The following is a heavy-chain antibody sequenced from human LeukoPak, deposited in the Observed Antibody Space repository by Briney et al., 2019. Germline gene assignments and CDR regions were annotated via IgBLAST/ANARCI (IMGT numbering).Heavy chain of an antibody. V-gene: IGHV3-30-3*01. CDR3: AREVRVAIPLNWFDP. Sequence: GGSLRLSCAASGFTFSSYAMHWVRQAPGKGLEWVAVISYGGSNKYYADSVKGRFTISRDNSKNTLYLQMNSLRAEDTAVYYCAREVRVAIPLNWFDPWGQGTLVTVSS. CDR1: GFTFSSYA. J-gene: IGHJ5*02. D-gene: IGHD3-3*01. CDR2: ISYGGSNK.